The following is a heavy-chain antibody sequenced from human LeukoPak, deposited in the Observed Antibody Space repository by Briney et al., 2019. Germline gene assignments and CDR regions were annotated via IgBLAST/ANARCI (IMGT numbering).Heavy chain of an antibody. V-gene: IGHV3-21*01. CDR1: AFTFSSYS. D-gene: IGHD4-17*01. CDR2: IRSSRSDI. CDR3: GRKYGDRTSPRGMDV. J-gene: IGHJ6*04. Sequence: GGSLRLSCAASAFTFSSYSMHWVRQAPGKGLEWVSSIRSSRSDIYYADSVTGRFTISRHNAKNSLYLHMNRMRAEQTAVYYCGRKYGDRTSPRGMDVWGEGTNVSFSS.